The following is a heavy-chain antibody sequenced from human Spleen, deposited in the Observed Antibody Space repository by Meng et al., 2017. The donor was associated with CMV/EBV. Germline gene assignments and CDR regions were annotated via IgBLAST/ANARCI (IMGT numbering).Heavy chain of an antibody. D-gene: IGHD2-2*01. Sequence: SETLSLTCTVSGGSISSNSYYWGWIRQPPGKGLEWIGSIRYSGSTYYNPSLKSRVTISVDTSKNQFSLKLSSVTAADTAVYYCARGRVVVVPARYRFFDYWGQGTLVTVSS. J-gene: IGHJ4*02. V-gene: IGHV4-39*07. CDR1: GGSISSNSYY. CDR2: IRYSGST. CDR3: ARGRVVVVPARYRFFDY.